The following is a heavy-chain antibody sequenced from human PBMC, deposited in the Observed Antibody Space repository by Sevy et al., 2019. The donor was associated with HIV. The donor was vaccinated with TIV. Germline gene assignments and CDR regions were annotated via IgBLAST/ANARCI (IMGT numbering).Heavy chain of an antibody. Sequence: SETLSLTCTVSGASISNYYWSWIRQPAGKGLEWIGRIDTRGDTHYNPPLKGRVTLSLDTSQKHFSLKLTSVIAADTAVYYCARDVAIRGVFPTFYYHYYMDVWGKGTTVTVSS. CDR3: ARDVAIRGVFPTFYYHYYMDV. CDR2: IDTRGDT. D-gene: IGHD3-10*01. CDR1: GASISNYY. V-gene: IGHV4-4*07. J-gene: IGHJ6*03.